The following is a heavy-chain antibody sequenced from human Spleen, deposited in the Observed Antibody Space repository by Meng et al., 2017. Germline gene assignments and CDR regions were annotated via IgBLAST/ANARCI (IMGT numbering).Heavy chain of an antibody. Sequence: QVQLQQWGAGLLKPSETRALTCRVSGGSFSDYDWSWISQPPGKGLEWIGEINHSGSTNYNPSLESRATISVDTSQNNLSLKLSSVTAADSAVYHCARGPTTMAHDFDYWGQGTLVTVSS. V-gene: IGHV4-34*01. CDR1: GGSFSDYD. J-gene: IGHJ4*02. CDR3: ARGPTTMAHDFDY. CDR2: INHSGST. D-gene: IGHD4-11*01.